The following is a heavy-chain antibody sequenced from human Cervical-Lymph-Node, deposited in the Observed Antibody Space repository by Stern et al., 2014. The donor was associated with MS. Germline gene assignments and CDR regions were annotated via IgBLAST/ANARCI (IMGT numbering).Heavy chain of an antibody. CDR2: IYWDDVK. CDR3: AHRRLATLYDAFDI. V-gene: IGHV2-5*02. D-gene: IGHD6-6*01. CDR1: GFSLSTRGEV. Sequence: ESGPTLVKPTQTLTLTCTFSGFSLSTRGEVVGWIRQPPVKALDWLAVIYWDDVKRYSPSLKSRLTITKDTSKNQVVLTVTNMDPVDSATYYCAHRRLATLYDAFDIWGQGTRVTVSS. J-gene: IGHJ3*02.